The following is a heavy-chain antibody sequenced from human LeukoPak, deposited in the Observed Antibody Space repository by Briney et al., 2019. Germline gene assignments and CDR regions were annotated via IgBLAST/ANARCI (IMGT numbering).Heavy chain of an antibody. J-gene: IGHJ4*02. CDR2: IYHSGST. Sequence: SGTLSLTCAVSGGSISSGNWWSWVRQPPGKGLEWIGEIYHSGSTNYNPSLKSRVTISVDTSKNQFTLKLSSVTAADTAVYYCARVPTAIVFYYRGQGALVTVSS. D-gene: IGHD3-22*01. CDR1: GGSISSGNW. CDR3: ARVPTAIVFYY. V-gene: IGHV4-4*02.